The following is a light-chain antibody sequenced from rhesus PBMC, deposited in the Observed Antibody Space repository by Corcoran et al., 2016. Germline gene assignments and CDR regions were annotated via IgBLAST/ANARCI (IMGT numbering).Light chain of an antibody. CDR1: QNIDSN. CDR2: AAS. V-gene: IGKV1S8*01. CDR3: QHYCDHLYS. J-gene: IGKJ2*01. Sequence: DIQMTQSPSALSASVGDRVTISCRASQNIDSNLAWYQQKPGKAPRLLIYAASNLQTGIPSRFSGSGSGTDFTLTHSSLQPDDSAAYYCQHYCDHLYSFGQGTKVE.